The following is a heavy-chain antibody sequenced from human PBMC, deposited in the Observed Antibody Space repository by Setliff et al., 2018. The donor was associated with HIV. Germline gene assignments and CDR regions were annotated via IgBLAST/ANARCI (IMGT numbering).Heavy chain of an antibody. CDR2: VCQRGGI. CDR1: GDSIDSPRC. CDR3: VRNSGWALGS. D-gene: IGHD3-16*01. J-gene: IGHJ4*02. Sequence: SETLSLTCTVSGDSIDSPRCWSWVRQSLEKGLEWIGEVCQRGGINYYPFFWSRAIISMDKPKSHFSPRLTSVTAADTAVYFCVRNSGWALGSWGQGTLVTVSS. V-gene: IGHV4-4*02.